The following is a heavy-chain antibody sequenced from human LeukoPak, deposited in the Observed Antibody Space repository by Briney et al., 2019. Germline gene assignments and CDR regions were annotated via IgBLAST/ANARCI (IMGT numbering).Heavy chain of an antibody. J-gene: IGHJ4*02. D-gene: IGHD3-10*01. CDR3: AKPLRGPFDY. CDR1: GFTFSSYA. Sequence: PGGSLRLSCAASGFTFSSYAMSWVRQAPGKGLEWVSAISGSGGSTYYADSVKGRFTISRDNSKNTPYLQMDSLRAEDTAVYYCAKPLRGPFDYWGQGTLVTVSS. V-gene: IGHV3-23*01. CDR2: ISGSGGST.